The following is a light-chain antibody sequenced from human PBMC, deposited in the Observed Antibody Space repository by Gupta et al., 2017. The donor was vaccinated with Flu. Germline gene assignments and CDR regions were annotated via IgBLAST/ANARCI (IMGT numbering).Light chain of an antibody. V-gene: IGLV7-43*01. CDR3: LIYYGGAGV. CDR2: SRS. Sequence: GTVTRTCASSTGAGTSDYYSNWLQQKPGQPPRVFIYSRSDKDSWTRAWVSGSGLGGKAAMTLSGVQDEDDDYYYCLIYYGGAGVFGGGTKLTVL. CDR1: TGAGTSDYY. J-gene: IGLJ3*02.